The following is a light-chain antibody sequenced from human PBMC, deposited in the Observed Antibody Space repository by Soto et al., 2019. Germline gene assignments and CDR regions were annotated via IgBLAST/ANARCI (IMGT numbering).Light chain of an antibody. V-gene: IGLV2-8*01. J-gene: IGLJ1*01. CDR2: EVN. CDR3: SSDAGSSNV. Sequence: QSVLTQPPSASGSPGQSVAISCTGPSSDVGGYNYVSWYQQHPGKAPKLMIYEVNKRPSGVPDRFSGAKSGNTASLTVSGLQAEDEADYYCSSDAGSSNVFGTGTKLTVL. CDR1: SSDVGGYNY.